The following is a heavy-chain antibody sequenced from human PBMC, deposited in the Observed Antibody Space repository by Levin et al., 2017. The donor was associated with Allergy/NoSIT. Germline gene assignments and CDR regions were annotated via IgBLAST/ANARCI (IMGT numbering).Heavy chain of an antibody. CDR2: IWYDGSNK. Sequence: RGESLKISCAASGFTFSIYGMHWVRQAPGKGLEWVAVIWYDGSNKYYADSVKGRFTISRDNSKNTLYLQMNSLRAEDTALYYCARDFRDDEGYYDSSGYSYWGQGTLVTVSS. CDR1: GFTFSIYG. J-gene: IGHJ4*02. D-gene: IGHD3-22*01. V-gene: IGHV3-33*01. CDR3: ARDFRDDEGYYDSSGYSY.